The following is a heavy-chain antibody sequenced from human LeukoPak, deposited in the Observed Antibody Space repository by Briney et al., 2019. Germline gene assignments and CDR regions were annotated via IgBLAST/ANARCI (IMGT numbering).Heavy chain of an antibody. CDR2: IYYIGST. CDR1: GGSMSRRSNS. D-gene: IGHD1-26*01. CDR3: ARQYSGDGRSPFFDY. V-gene: IGHV4-39*01. Sequence: PSETLSLTCTLSGGSMSRRSNSWGWFRQPPGKGLDWVVSIYYIGSTDYSPSLKRRVTIPVDTSKNQFSLKLSSVTPADTAVYYCARQYSGDGRSPFFDYWGQGTLVTVSS. J-gene: IGHJ4*02.